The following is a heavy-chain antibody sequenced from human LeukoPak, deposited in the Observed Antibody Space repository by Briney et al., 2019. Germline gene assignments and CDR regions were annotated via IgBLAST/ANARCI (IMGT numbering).Heavy chain of an antibody. V-gene: IGHV3-7*01. CDR2: IKQDESKR. CDR3: AREASLYCSGNNCYWAFDL. CDR1: GFPFSNYW. J-gene: IGHJ5*02. D-gene: IGHD2-2*01. Sequence: GGSLRLSCAASGFPFSNYWMSWVRQAPGKGLEWVANIKQDESKRYYVGSVKGRFTISRGNAKNSLYLQMNSLRAEDTAVYYCAREASLYCSGNNCYWAFDLWGQGTLVTVSS.